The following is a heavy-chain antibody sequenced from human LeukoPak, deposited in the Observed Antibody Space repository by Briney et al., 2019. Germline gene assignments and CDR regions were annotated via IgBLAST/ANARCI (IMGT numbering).Heavy chain of an antibody. CDR3: ARPLIGFDAFDI. J-gene: IGHJ3*02. CDR2: IYYSGST. CDR1: GGSISSYY. V-gene: IGHV4-59*01. Sequence: PSETLPLTCTVSGGSISSYYWSWIRQPPGKGLEWIGYIYYSGSTNYNPSLKSRVTISVDTSKNQFSLKLSSVTAADTAVYYCARPLIGFDAFDIWGQGTMVTVSS.